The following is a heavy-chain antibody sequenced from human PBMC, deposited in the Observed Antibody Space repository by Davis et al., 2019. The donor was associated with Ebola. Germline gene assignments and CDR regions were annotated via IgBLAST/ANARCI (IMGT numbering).Heavy chain of an antibody. CDR2: IGPSGNSF. Sequence: PGGSLRLSCEVSGFTFSDYYMSWIRQAPGKGLEWIAYIGPSGNSFYCADSVKGRFTISRDNAKNSLYLQMNSLRAEDTAVYYCARDRKVGGRPPWAFHIWGQGTMVTVSS. CDR1: GFTFSDYY. J-gene: IGHJ3*02. CDR3: ARDRKVGGRPPWAFHI. D-gene: IGHD1-26*01. V-gene: IGHV3-11*04.